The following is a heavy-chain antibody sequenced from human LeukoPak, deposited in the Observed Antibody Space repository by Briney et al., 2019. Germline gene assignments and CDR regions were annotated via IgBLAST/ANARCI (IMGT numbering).Heavy chain of an antibody. V-gene: IGHV4-39*07. CDR3: ARDPPQRRFDY. CDR2: IYYSGST. Sequence: ETRSLTCTVSGGSISSSSYYWGWIRQPPGKGLEWIGSIYYSGSTYYNPSLKSRVTISVDTSKNQFSLKLSSVTAADTAVYYCARDPPQRRFDYWGQGTLVTVSS. J-gene: IGHJ4*02. CDR1: GGSISSSSYY.